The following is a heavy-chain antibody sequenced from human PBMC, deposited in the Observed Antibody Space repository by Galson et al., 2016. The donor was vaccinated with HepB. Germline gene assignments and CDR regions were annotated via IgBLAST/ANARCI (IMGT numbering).Heavy chain of an antibody. V-gene: IGHV4-61*01. J-gene: IGHJ3*02. D-gene: IGHD2-15*01. CDR1: GGSVNSGSYY. Sequence: SETLSLTCTVSGGSVNSGSYYWSWIRQPPGKALEWIGLIHDSGSTNYNPSLKSRVTLSFDTSKIQFSLNLNSVTAADTAVYYCARKRIMGYCGGGRCFADAFDIWCQGTMVTVSS. CDR3: ARKRIMGYCGGGRCFADAFDI. CDR2: IHDSGST.